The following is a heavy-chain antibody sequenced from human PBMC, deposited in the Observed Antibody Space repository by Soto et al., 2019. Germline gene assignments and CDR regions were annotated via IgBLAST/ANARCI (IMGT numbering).Heavy chain of an antibody. D-gene: IGHD3-3*01. CDR2: INHSGST. J-gene: IGHJ5*02. V-gene: IGHV4-34*01. Sequence: SETLSLTCAVYGGSFSGYYWSWIRQPPGKGLEWIGEINHSGSTNYNPSLKSRVTISVDTSKNQFSLKLSSVTAADTAVYYCASVPYYDFWSGYYIGWFDPWGQGTLVTVSS. CDR3: ASVPYYDFWSGYYIGWFDP. CDR1: GGSFSGYY.